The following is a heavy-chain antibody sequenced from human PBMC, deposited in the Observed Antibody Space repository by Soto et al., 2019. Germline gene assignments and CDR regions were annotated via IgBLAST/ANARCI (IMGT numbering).Heavy chain of an antibody. CDR3: ARELQGLYYFDY. CDR1: EYTFTSYT. D-gene: IGHD4-4*01. Sequence: QVQVLQSGAEVKKPGASVKVSCKVSEYTFTSYTMHWVRQAPGQRLEWMGWINGGNGNTKYSQKFQGRVTITRDTSASTAYMELSSLRSDDTAVYYCARELQGLYYFDYWGQGTLVTVSS. J-gene: IGHJ4*02. V-gene: IGHV1-3*01. CDR2: INGGNGNT.